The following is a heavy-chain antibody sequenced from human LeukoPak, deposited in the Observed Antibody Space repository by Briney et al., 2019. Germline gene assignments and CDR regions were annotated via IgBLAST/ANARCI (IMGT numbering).Heavy chain of an antibody. Sequence: PGGSLRLSCAASGFTFSSYGMHWVRQAPGKGLEWAAVISYDGSNKYYADSVKGRFTISRDNSKNTLYLQMNSLRAEDTAVYYCAQVYSSSWWGYFQHWGQGTLVTVSS. V-gene: IGHV3-30*03. CDR2: ISYDGSNK. CDR3: AQVYSSSWWGYFQH. J-gene: IGHJ1*01. D-gene: IGHD6-13*01. CDR1: GFTFSSYG.